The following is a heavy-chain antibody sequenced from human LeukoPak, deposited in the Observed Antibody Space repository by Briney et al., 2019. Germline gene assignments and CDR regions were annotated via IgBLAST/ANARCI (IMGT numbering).Heavy chain of an antibody. Sequence: PGGSLRLSCAASGFTFDDYAMHWVRQAPGKGLEWVSGISWNSGSIGYADSVKGRFTISRDNAKNSLYLQMNSLRAEDTALYYCAEDIIRWREQLVLVFDPWGQGTLVTVSS. CDR2: ISWNSGSI. CDR3: AEDIIRWREQLVLVFDP. V-gene: IGHV3-9*01. D-gene: IGHD6-13*01. CDR1: GFTFDDYA. J-gene: IGHJ5*02.